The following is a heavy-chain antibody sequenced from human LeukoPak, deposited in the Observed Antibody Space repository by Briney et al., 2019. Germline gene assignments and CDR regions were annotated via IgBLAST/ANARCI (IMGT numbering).Heavy chain of an antibody. J-gene: IGHJ3*02. Sequence: ASVKVSCKASGYTFSNYAMNWVRQAPGKGREWVSGISGSGGTTYYADSVKGRFTISRDNSKNTLYLQMNSLRAEDTAVYYCAKDPDYQLLSRAAFDIWGQGTMVTVSS. D-gene: IGHD3-16*01. CDR3: AKDPDYQLLSRAAFDI. CDR1: GYTFSNYA. CDR2: ISGSGGTT. V-gene: IGHV3-23*01.